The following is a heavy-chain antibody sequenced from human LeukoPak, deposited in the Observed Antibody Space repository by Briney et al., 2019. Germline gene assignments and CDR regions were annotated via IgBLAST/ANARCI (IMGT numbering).Heavy chain of an antibody. J-gene: IGHJ1*01. D-gene: IGHD6-13*01. CDR3: ARSYSNSWYGDFQH. V-gene: IGHV4-59*01. CDR1: GVXISTYY. Sequence: SETLSLTCTVSGVXISTYYCSWIRQPPGRGLEWIGYVYYTGSTNYNPSLKSRLTISLDTSKNQFSLKLSSVTAADTAVYYCARSYSNSWYGDFQHWGQGTLVTVSS. CDR2: VYYTGST.